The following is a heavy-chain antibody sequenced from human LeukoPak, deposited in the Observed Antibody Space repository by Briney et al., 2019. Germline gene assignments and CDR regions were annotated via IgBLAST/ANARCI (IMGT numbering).Heavy chain of an antibody. CDR1: GFTFSSYA. V-gene: IGHV3-30-3*01. CDR2: ISYDGSNK. CDR3: ARGRTVTTGYMDV. J-gene: IGHJ6*03. Sequence: QPGRSLRLSCAASGFTFSSYAMHWVRQAPGKGLEWVAVISYDGSNKYYADSMKGRFTISRDNSKNTLYLQMNSLRAEDTAVYYCARGRTVTTGYMDVWGKGTTVTVSS. D-gene: IGHD4-17*01.